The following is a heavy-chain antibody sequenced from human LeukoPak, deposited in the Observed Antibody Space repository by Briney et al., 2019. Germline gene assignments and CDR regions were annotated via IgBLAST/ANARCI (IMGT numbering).Heavy chain of an antibody. V-gene: IGHV1-24*01. Sequence: ASVKVSCKVSGYTLTELSMHCVRQAPGKGLEWMGGFDPEDGKTIYAQKFQGRVTMTEDTSTHTAYMELSSLRSEDTAVYYCATDFSRSVVAATYGFQHWGQGTLVTVSS. CDR2: FDPEDGKT. CDR1: GYTLTELS. J-gene: IGHJ1*01. CDR3: ATDFSRSVVAATYGFQH. D-gene: IGHD2-15*01.